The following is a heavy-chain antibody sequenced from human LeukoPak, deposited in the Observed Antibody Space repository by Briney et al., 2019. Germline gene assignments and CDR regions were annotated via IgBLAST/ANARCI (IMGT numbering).Heavy chain of an antibody. CDR1: VFTFSSYA. V-gene: IGHV3-23*01. CDR3: AKDRDYGSGRYYPC. J-gene: IGHJ4*02. CDR2: VNGSGCST. D-gene: IGHD3-10*01. Sequence: GGSLRLSCAASVFTFSSYAMSWVRQAPGKGLEWVSAVNGSGCSTYYADSVKGRFTISRDNSKNTLYLQMNNLRAEETAVYYCAKDRDYGSGRYYPCWGQGTVVIVSS.